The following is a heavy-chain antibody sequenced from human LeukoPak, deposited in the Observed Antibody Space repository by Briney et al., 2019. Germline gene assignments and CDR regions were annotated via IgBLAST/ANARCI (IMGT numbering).Heavy chain of an antibody. CDR3: ARGRRPETWRIWFVEAYWYFDL. CDR2: IKQDGSEK. D-gene: IGHD3-10*01. Sequence: GGSLRLSCAASGFTFSSYWMSWVHQAPGKGLEWVANIKQDGSEKYYVDSVKGRFTISRDNAKNSLYLQMNSLRAEDTAVYYCARGRRPETWRIWFVEAYWYFDLWGRGTLVTVSS. V-gene: IGHV3-7*01. J-gene: IGHJ2*01. CDR1: GFTFSSYW.